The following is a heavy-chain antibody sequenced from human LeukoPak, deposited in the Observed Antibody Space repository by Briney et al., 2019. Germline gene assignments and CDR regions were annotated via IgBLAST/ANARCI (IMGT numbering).Heavy chain of an antibody. Sequence: ASVKVSCKASGYTFTGYYMHWVRQAPGQGLEWMGRTNPNSGGTNYAQKFQGRVTMTRDTSISTAYMELSRLRSDDTAVYYCARERYSSNLRYFDYWGQGTLVTVSS. CDR1: GYTFTGYY. J-gene: IGHJ4*02. CDR3: ARERYSSNLRYFDY. CDR2: TNPNSGGT. D-gene: IGHD6-19*01. V-gene: IGHV1-2*06.